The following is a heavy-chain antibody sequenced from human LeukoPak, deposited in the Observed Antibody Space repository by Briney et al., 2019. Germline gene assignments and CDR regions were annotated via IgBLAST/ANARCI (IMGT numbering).Heavy chain of an antibody. CDR3: ARERGYYDSSGSFQH. V-gene: IGHV3-7*01. J-gene: IGHJ1*01. CDR2: IKQDGSEK. Sequence: GGSLRLSCAVSGFTFSSYWVSWVRQAPGTGLEWVANIKQDGSEKYYVDSVKGRFTISRDNAKNSLYLQMNSVRAEDTAVYYCARERGYYDSSGSFQHWGQRTLATVSS. D-gene: IGHD3-22*01. CDR1: GFTFSSYW.